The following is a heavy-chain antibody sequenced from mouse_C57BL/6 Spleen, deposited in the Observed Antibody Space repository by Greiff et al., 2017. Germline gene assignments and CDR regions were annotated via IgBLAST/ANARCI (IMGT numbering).Heavy chain of an antibody. V-gene: IGHV1-62-2*01. CDR3: ARHEGFNPAGFAY. CDR2: FYPGSGSI. CDR1: GYTFTEYT. Sequence: QVQLQQSGAELVKPGASVKLSCKASGYTFTEYTIHWVKQRSGQGLAWIGWFYPGSGSIQYNEKFKDTAPLTADKSSSTGYMELRRMTAKDSAVYFCARHEGFNPAGFAYWGQGTLVTVSA. J-gene: IGHJ3*01.